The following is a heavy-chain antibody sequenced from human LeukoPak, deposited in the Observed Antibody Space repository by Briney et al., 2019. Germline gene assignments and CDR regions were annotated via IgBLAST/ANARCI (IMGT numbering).Heavy chain of an antibody. J-gene: IGHJ5*02. CDR1: GGSFSGYY. V-gene: IGHV4-34*01. CDR2: INHSGST. D-gene: IGHD6-13*01. Sequence: SETLSLTCAVYGGSFSGYYWSWIRQPPGKGLEWIGEINHSGSTNYNPSLKSRVTISVDTSKNQFSLTLNSVTAADTAVYYCARAHFIYSITWFWFDPWGQGTLVTVSS. CDR3: ARAHFIYSITWFWFDP.